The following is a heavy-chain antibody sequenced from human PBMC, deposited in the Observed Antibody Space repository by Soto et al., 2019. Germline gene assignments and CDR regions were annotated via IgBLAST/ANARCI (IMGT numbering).Heavy chain of an antibody. Sequence: SVKVSCKASGGTFSSYAISWVRQAPGQGLEWMGGIIPIFGTANYAQKFQGRVTITADESTSTAYMELSSLRSEDTAVYYCARDLTGSGGWFDPWGQGTLVTVSS. CDR1: GGTFSSYA. CDR2: IIPIFGTA. J-gene: IGHJ5*02. CDR3: ARDLTGSGGWFDP. D-gene: IGHD3-10*01. V-gene: IGHV1-69*13.